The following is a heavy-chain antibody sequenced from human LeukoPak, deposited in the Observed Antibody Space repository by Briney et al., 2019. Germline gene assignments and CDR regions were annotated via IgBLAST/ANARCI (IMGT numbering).Heavy chain of an antibody. CDR3: ARKDRYYYGSGSYGIDH. D-gene: IGHD3-10*01. CDR1: GGSFSGYY. CDR2: INHSGST. Sequence: SETLSLTCAVYGGSFSGYYWSWIRQPPGKGLEWIGEINHSGSTNYNPSLKSRVTISVDTSKNQFSLKLSSVTAADTAVYYCARKDRYYYGSGSYGIDHWGQGTLVTVSS. V-gene: IGHV4-34*01. J-gene: IGHJ4*02.